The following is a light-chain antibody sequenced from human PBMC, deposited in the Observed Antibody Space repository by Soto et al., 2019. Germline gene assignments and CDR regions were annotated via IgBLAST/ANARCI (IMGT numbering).Light chain of an antibody. CDR2: GAS. CDR1: QSVSST. J-gene: IGKJ1*01. CDR3: QQYNNWPWT. V-gene: IGKV3-15*01. Sequence: EIVMTQAPATLSVSPGERYTLSCRASQSVSSTLAWYQQKPGQXPRXXIYGASARATGFPARFSGSVSGTELTITISSLQSEDGEVYDGQQYNNWPWTFGRGTKVDNK.